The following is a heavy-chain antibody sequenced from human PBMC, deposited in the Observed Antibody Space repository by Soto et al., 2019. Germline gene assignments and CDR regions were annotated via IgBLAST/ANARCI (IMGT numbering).Heavy chain of an antibody. Sequence: GGPLRLSCGASGFTFSSYAMHCVRKAPGKGLEWVAVISYDGSNKYYADSVKGRFTISRDNSKNTLYLQMNSLRAEDTAVYYCARELLLWFGESAYYYGMDVWGQGTTVTVSS. CDR2: ISYDGSNK. V-gene: IGHV3-30-3*01. CDR3: ARELLLWFGESAYYYGMDV. J-gene: IGHJ6*02. CDR1: GFTFSSYA. D-gene: IGHD3-10*01.